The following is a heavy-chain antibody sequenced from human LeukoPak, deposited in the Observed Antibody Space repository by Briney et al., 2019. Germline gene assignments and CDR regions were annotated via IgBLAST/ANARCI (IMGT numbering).Heavy chain of an antibody. V-gene: IGHV3-7*01. D-gene: IGHD3-10*01. J-gene: IGHJ4*02. CDR1: GFTFSSYW. CDR2: IKQDGSEK. Sequence: PGGSLRLSCAASGFTFSSYWMSWVRQAPGKGLEWVANIKQDGSEKYYVDSVKGRFTISRDNAKNSLYLQMNSLRAEDTAVYYCAREDLYGSGSYVHWGQGTLVTVSS. CDR3: AREDLYGSGSYVH.